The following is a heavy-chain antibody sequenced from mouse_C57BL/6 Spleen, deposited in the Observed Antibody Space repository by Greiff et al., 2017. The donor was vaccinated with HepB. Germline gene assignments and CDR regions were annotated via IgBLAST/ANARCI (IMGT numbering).Heavy chain of an antibody. D-gene: IGHD1-1*01. J-gene: IGHJ2*01. CDR3: ARSGGSSYVYFDY. CDR2: IYPGSGST. CDR1: GYTFTSYW. Sequence: VQLQQSGAELVKPGASVKMSCKASGYTFTSYWITWVKQRPGQGLEWIGDIYPGSGSTNYNEKFKSKATLTVDTSSSTAYMQLSSLTSEDSAVYYCARSGGSSYVYFDYWGQGTTLTVSS. V-gene: IGHV1-55*01.